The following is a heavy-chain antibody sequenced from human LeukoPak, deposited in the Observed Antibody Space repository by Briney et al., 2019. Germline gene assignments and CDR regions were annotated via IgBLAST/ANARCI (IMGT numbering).Heavy chain of an antibody. D-gene: IGHD2-15*01. J-gene: IGHJ1*01. V-gene: IGHV3-53*01. CDR3: ARDGGKCTGGSCYPAYFQH. Sequence: PGGSLRLSCAASGFXVSSTYMSWVRQAPGKGLEWVSVIYTGGSTYYADSVKGRFTISRDNSKNTLYLQMNSLRAEDTAVYYCARDGGKCTGGSCYPAYFQHWGQGTLVTVSS. CDR1: GFXVSSTY. CDR2: IYTGGST.